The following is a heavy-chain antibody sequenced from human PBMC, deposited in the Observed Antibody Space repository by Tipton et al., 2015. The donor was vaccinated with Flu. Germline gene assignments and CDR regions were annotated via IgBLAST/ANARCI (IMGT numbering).Heavy chain of an antibody. J-gene: IGHJ4*02. CDR2: IYYSGST. CDR3: ARALQNYFDY. Sequence: TLSLTCTVSGGSISRSHYSWGWIRQPPGKGLEWIGYIYYSGSTYYNPSLKSRVTISIDTSKNQFSLKLSSVTAADTAMYYCARALQNYFDYWGQGTLVTVSS. V-gene: IGHV4-30-4*08. CDR1: GGSISRSHYS.